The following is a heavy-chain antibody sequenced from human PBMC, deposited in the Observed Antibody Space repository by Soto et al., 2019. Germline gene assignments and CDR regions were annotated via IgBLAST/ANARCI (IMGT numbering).Heavy chain of an antibody. J-gene: IGHJ5*02. CDR2: IYYSGST. CDR1: GGSISSGGYY. CDR3: ARSKRYYDYIWGSYRLNWFDP. V-gene: IGHV4-31*03. Sequence: QVQLQESGPGLVKPSQTLSLTCTVSGGSISSGGYYWSWIRQHPGKGLEWIGYIYYSGSTYYNPSLKGRVTISVDTSKNQFSLKLSSVTAADTAVYYCARSKRYYDYIWGSYRLNWFDPWGQGTLVTVSS. D-gene: IGHD3-16*02.